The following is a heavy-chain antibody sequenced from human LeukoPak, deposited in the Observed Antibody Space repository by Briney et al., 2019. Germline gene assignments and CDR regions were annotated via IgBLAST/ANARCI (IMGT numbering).Heavy chain of an antibody. J-gene: IGHJ6*02. V-gene: IGHV4-59*01. CDR3: ALWFGSRYGMDV. CDR1: GGSISSYY. D-gene: IGHD3-10*01. Sequence: SETLSLTCTVSGGSISSYYWSWIRQPPGKGLKWIGYIYYSGSTNYNPSLKSRVTISVDTSKNQFSLKLSSVTAADTAVYYCALWFGSRYGMDVWGQGTTVTVSS. CDR2: IYYSGST.